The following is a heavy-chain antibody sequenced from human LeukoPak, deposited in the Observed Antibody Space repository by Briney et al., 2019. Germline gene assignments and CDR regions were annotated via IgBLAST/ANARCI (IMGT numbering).Heavy chain of an antibody. Sequence: PGGSLRLSCAASGFTFIRFWMSWVRQVPGKELEWVANIDQDGSEKYYVDSVKGRFTISRDNSKKTLYLQMTSLRPEDTAVYYCAKPAAPIGDAFDIWGQGTMVTVSS. CDR1: GFTFIRFW. V-gene: IGHV3-7*01. CDR2: IDQDGSEK. J-gene: IGHJ3*02. CDR3: AKPAAPIGDAFDI. D-gene: IGHD6-25*01.